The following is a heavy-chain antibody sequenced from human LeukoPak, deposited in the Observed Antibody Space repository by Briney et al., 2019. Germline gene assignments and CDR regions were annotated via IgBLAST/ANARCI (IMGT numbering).Heavy chain of an antibody. CDR3: ARVSTAVAGTLGFDY. CDR1: GGTFSSYA. V-gene: IGHV1-69*04. CDR2: IIPILGIA. J-gene: IGHJ4*02. D-gene: IGHD6-19*01. Sequence: GASVKVSCKASGGTFSSYAISWVRQAPGQGLEWMGRIIPILGIANYAQKFQGRVTITADKSTSTAYMELSSLRSEDTAVYYCARVSTAVAGTLGFDYWGQGTLVTVSS.